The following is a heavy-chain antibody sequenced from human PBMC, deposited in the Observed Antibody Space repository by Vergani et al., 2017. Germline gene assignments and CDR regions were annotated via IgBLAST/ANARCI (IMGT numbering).Heavy chain of an antibody. D-gene: IGHD6-13*01. V-gene: IGHV3-21*01. J-gene: IGHJ5*02. Sequence: EVQLLESGGGLVQPGGSLRLSCAASGFTFSSYSMNWVRQAPGKGLEWVSSISSSSSYIYYADSVKGRFTISRDNAKNSLYLQMNSLRAEDTAVYYCARDSSSSSGWFDPWGQGTLVTVSS. CDR1: GFTFSSYS. CDR2: ISSSSSYI. CDR3: ARDSSSSSGWFDP.